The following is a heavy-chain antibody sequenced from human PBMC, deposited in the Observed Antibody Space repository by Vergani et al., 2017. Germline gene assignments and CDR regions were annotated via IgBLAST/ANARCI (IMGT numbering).Heavy chain of an antibody. J-gene: IGHJ4*02. D-gene: IGHD6-19*01. CDR3: ARAKLGRLAVGATDS. CDR2: INPTTGNP. V-gene: IGHV7-4-1*01. CDR1: GYSFNNYA. Sequence: QEQLVQSGSELKTPGASVKVSCKASGYSFNNYAIHWVRQAPGQGLEWMGWINPTTGNPTYARAFTGRFVFSLDTSISTAYLQIGSLKAEDTAVYFCARAKLGRLAVGATDSWGQGTLLTVSS.